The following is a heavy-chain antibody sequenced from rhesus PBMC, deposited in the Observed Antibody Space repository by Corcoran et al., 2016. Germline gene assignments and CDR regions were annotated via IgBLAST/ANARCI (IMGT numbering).Heavy chain of an antibody. CDR3: ARADSSGWYGTFDY. Sequence: QVQLQESGPGLVKPSETLSHTCAASGGSISSNYWSWLRQPPGKGLDWIGYVYGGGGSTNYNPSLKNRVTISKDASKNQFSLNLSSVTAADTAVYYCARADSSGWYGTFDYWGQGVLVTVSS. J-gene: IGHJ4*01. CDR2: VYGGGGST. D-gene: IGHD6-31*01. V-gene: IGHV4-160*01. CDR1: GGSISSNY.